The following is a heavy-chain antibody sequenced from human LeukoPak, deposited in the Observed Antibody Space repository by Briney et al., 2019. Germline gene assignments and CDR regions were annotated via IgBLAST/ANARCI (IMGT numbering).Heavy chain of an antibody. V-gene: IGHV3-11*04. Sequence: KPGGSLRLSCAASGFTFSDYYMSWIRQAPGKGLEWVSYISSSGSTIYYADSVKGRFTISRDNSKNTLYLQMNSLRAEDTAVYYCALQYYYYGMDVWGQGTTVTVSS. J-gene: IGHJ6*02. CDR1: GFTFSDYY. CDR3: ALQYYYYGMDV. CDR2: ISSSGSTI. D-gene: IGHD4-11*01.